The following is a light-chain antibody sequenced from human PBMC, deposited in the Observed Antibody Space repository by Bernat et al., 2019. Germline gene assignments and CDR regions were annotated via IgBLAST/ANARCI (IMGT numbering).Light chain of an antibody. Sequence: SSELTQPPSVSVSPGQIASITCSGERLGSKFTCWYQQKPGQSPVVVIYRDNKRPSGISERCSGSHSGNTATLTITGTQPMDEADYYCQAWDSSAGFFGGGTKLTVL. CDR3: QAWDSSAGF. V-gene: IGLV3-1*01. CDR2: RDN. CDR1: RLGSKF. J-gene: IGLJ2*01.